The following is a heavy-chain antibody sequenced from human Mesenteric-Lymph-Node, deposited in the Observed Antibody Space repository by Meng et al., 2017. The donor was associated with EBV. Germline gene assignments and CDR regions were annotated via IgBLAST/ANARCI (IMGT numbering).Heavy chain of an antibody. Sequence: VQLVQSGPEMKKPWVSVKVSCRVSGYTFTNYGITWMRQAPGQGLEWMGWISPKNGNTNYAHNLQGRVTMTTDTATSTAYMELRNLRSDDTALYFCAKEGRDGYNYFFDYWGQGTLVTVSS. CDR3: AKEGRDGYNYFFDY. CDR2: ISPKNGNT. CDR1: GYTFTNYG. J-gene: IGHJ4*02. V-gene: IGHV1-18*01. D-gene: IGHD5-24*01.